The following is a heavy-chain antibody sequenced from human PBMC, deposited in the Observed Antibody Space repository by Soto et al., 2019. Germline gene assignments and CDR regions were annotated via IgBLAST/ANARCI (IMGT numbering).Heavy chain of an antibody. CDR2: ITTSGSYI. V-gene: IGHV3-21*01. J-gene: IGHJ5*02. CDR3: VRSGTATMLRHNGFDP. CDR1: GFTFSSYD. Sequence: EVQLVESGGGLVKPGGSLRLSCAASGFTFSSYDMNWVRQAPGKGLEYVSSITTSGSYIYYGDSVRGRFTISRDNAKNSLFLQMDSLRAEDTAVYYCVRSGTATMLRHNGFDPWGQGTLVTVSS. D-gene: IGHD1-1*01.